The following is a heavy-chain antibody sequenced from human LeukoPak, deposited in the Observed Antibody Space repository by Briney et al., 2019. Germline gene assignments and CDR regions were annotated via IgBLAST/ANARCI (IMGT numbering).Heavy chain of an antibody. CDR1: GYTFTSYG. D-gene: IGHD2-15*01. V-gene: IGHV1-69*13. Sequence: SVKVSCKASGYTFTSYGISWVRQAPGQGLEWMGGIIPIFGTANYAQKFQGRVTITADESTSTAYMELSSLRSEDTAVYYCARDGEYCSGGSCYPLAYYYGMDVWGQGTTVTVSS. CDR2: IIPIFGTA. CDR3: ARDGEYCSGGSCYPLAYYYGMDV. J-gene: IGHJ6*02.